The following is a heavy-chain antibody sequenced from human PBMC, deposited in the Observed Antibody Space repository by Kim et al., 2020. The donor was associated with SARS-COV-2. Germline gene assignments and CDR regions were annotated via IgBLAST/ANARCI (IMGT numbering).Heavy chain of an antibody. CDR2: WIN. J-gene: IGHJ4*02. Sequence: WINDSALSLTSRITISPDTSKNQFSLQLNSVTPEDTAVYYCARESVSFDYWGQGTLVTVSS. V-gene: IGHV6-1*01. CDR3: ARESVSFDY.